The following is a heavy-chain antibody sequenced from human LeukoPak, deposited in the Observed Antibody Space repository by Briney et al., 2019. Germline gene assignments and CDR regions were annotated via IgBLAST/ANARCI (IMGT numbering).Heavy chain of an antibody. J-gene: IGHJ4*01. V-gene: IGHV4-4*02. CDR3: ARGSDYTWGG. D-gene: IGHD3-10*01. CDR1: GGSISSSNW. Sequence: PSETLSLTCAVSGGSISSSNWWSWVRQPPGKGFEWIAEVHHTGRTIYSPSFARRVTISTDTSKNQVSLKLTSVTAADTAVYYCARGSDYTWGGWGQGTLVTVSS. CDR2: VHHTGRT.